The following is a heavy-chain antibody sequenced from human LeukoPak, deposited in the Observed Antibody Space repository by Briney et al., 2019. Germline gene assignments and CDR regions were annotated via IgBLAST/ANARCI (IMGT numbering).Heavy chain of an antibody. CDR2: VSYDGSKK. Sequence: GGSLRLSCAASGFTFSSYAMSWVRQAPGKGLEWVVLVSYDGSKKYYADSVKGRFSISRDNSKNTLYLRMNSLRAEDTAVYYCAKVHVASVTMIVVVDDYYFDYWGQGTLVTVSS. CDR3: AKVHVASVTMIVVVDDYYFDY. J-gene: IGHJ4*01. V-gene: IGHV3-30*18. CDR1: GFTFSSYA. D-gene: IGHD3-22*01.